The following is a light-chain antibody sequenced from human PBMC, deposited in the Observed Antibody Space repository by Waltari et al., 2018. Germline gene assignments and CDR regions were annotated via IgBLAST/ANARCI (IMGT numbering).Light chain of an antibody. J-gene: IGKJ3*01. CDR1: QSISRN. Sequence: EIVMTQSPATLSVSPGERATLSCRASQSISRNLAWYHQKPGQAPRLLIYGASTRATGIPARFSGSGSGTEFTLTISRLEPEDFAMYYCLHYHDSPHTFGPGTTMDIK. CDR2: GAS. V-gene: IGKV3-15*01. CDR3: LHYHDSPHT.